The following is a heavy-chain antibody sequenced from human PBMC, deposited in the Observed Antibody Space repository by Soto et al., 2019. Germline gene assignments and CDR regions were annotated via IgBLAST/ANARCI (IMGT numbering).Heavy chain of an antibody. CDR3: ARHRGVEMATIRAYYGMDV. V-gene: IGHV5-51*01. D-gene: IGHD5-12*01. CDR1: GYSFTNYW. Sequence: PGESLKISCKGSGYSFTNYWIGWVRQKPGKGLEWMGLISPGDSDTRNSPSFQGQVTISADKSISTAYLQWSSLKASDTAMYYCARHRGVEMATIRAYYGMDVWGQGTTVTVSS. J-gene: IGHJ6*02. CDR2: ISPGDSDT.